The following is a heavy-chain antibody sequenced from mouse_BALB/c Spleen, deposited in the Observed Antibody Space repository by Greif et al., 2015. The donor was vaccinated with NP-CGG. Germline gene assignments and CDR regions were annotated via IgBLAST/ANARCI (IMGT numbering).Heavy chain of an antibody. J-gene: IGHJ3*01. D-gene: IGHD2-14*01. V-gene: IGHV3-8*02. CDR2: ISYSGST. Sequence: DVKLVESGPSLVKPSQTLSLTCSVTGDSITSGYWNWIRKFPGNKLEYMGYISYSGSTYYNPSLKSRISITRDTSKNRYYLQLNSLTTEDTATYYCARYYRYERCFAYWGQGTLVTVSA. CDR3: ARYYRYERCFAY. CDR1: GDSITSGY.